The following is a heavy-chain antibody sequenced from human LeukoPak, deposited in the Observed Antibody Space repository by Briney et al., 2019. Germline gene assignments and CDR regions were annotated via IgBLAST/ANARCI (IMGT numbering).Heavy chain of an antibody. CDR2: IYHSGST. D-gene: IGHD6-13*01. CDR1: GYSISSGYF. CDR3: ARAYSSSWYFNWFDP. J-gene: IGHJ5*02. V-gene: IGHV4-38-2*02. Sequence: SETLSLTCTVSGYSISSGYFWGWIRQPPGKGLEGIGTIYHSGSTYYNASLESRVTISVDTSKNQFSLKLSSVTAADTAVYYCARAYSSSWYFNWFDPWGQGTLVTVSS.